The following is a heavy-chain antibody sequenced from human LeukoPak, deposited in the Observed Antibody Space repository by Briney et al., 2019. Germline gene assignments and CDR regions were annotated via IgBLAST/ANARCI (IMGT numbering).Heavy chain of an antibody. Sequence: TSETLSLTCTVSGGSISSGGYYWSWIRQPPGKGLEWIGYIYHSGSTYYNPSLKSRVTISVDRSKNQFSLKLSSVTAADTAVYYCARGSPTTLAYFDYWGQGTLVTVSS. CDR2: IYHSGST. D-gene: IGHD1/OR15-1a*01. V-gene: IGHV4-30-2*01. CDR3: ARGSPTTLAYFDY. J-gene: IGHJ4*02. CDR1: GGSISSGGYY.